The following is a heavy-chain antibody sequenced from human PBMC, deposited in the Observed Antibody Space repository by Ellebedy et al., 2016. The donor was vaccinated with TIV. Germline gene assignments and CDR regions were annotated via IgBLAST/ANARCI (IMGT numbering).Heavy chain of an antibody. J-gene: IGHJ3*02. V-gene: IGHV3-30*18. CDR3: AKDLRQRLPEIAFDI. Sequence: GESLKISXAASGFTFSSYGMHWVRQAPGKGLEWVAVISYDGSKKSYADSVKGRFTISRDNSKNTLYLLMNSLRAEDTAVYYCAKDLRQRLPEIAFDIWGQGTMVTVSS. D-gene: IGHD6-25*01. CDR2: ISYDGSKK. CDR1: GFTFSSYG.